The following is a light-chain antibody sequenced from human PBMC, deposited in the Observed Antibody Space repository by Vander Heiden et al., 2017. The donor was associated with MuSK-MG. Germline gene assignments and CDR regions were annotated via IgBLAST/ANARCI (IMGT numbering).Light chain of an antibody. Sequence: DIQMTQSPSSLSASVGDRVTITCRASQGISTYLAWYQQKPGKVPKLLIYAASTLQSGVPSRFSGSGSGTDFTLTISSLQPEDVATYYCQKYNSAFTFGHGTKVDIK. CDR1: QGISTY. CDR3: QKYNSAFT. V-gene: IGKV1-27*01. CDR2: AAS. J-gene: IGKJ3*01.